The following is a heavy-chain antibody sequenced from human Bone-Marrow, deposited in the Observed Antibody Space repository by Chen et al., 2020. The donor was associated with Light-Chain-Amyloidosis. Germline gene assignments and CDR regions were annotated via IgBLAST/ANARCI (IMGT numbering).Heavy chain of an antibody. V-gene: IGHV4-39*01. J-gene: IGHJ4*02. D-gene: IGHD6-25*01. CDR3: ARPGYSGVGFDY. Sequence: QLQLQESGPGLVKPSETLSLTCTVPGGSISSSSYYWGWIRQPPGKGLEWIGSIYYSGSTYYNPSLKSRVTISVDTSKNQFSLKLSSVTAADTAVYYCARPGYSGVGFDYWGQGTLVTVSS. CDR1: GGSISSSSYY. CDR2: IYYSGST.